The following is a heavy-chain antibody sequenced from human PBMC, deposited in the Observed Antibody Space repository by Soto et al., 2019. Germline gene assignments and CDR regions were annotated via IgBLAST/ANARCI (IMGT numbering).Heavy chain of an antibody. J-gene: IGHJ5*02. Sequence: SETLSLTCTVSGGSIISYYWSWILQPPWKGLEWIGYIYYSGSTNYNPSLKSRVTISVDTSKNQFSLKLSSVTAADTAVYYCARQQQLSFWFDPWGQRTLVTVSS. CDR1: GGSIISYY. D-gene: IGHD6-13*01. CDR3: ARQQQLSFWFDP. V-gene: IGHV4-59*01. CDR2: IYYSGST.